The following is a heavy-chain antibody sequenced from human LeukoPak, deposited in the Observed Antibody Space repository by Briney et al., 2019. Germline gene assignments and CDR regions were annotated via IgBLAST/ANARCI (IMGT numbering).Heavy chain of an antibody. Sequence: SETLSLTCTVSGGSISSYYWSWIRQPPGKGLEWIGYIYYSGSTNYNPSLKSRVTMSVDTSKNQFSQKLSSVTAADTAVYYCARVGDILTGYLTDDAFDIWGQGAMVTVSS. V-gene: IGHV4-59*12. D-gene: IGHD3-9*01. CDR2: IYYSGST. CDR1: GGSISSYY. J-gene: IGHJ3*02. CDR3: ARVGDILTGYLTDDAFDI.